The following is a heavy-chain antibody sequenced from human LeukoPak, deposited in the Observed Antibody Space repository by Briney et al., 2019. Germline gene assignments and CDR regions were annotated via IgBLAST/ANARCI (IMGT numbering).Heavy chain of an antibody. J-gene: IGHJ6*02. CDR1: GYTFTSYG. V-gene: IGHV1-18*01. CDR3: ARWLAVLGGYGMDD. Sequence: ASVKVSCKASGYTFTSYGISWVRQAPGQGLEWMGWISAYNGNTKYAQNFQGRVTMTTHTSASTAYMELSSLRSEDTAVYYCARWLAVLGGYGMDDWGQGTTVTVSS. D-gene: IGHD6-19*01. CDR2: ISAYNGNT.